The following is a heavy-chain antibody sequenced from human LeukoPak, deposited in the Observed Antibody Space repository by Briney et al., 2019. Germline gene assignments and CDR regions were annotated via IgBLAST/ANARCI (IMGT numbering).Heavy chain of an antibody. CDR1: GYTFTGYY. CDR2: INPNSGGT. Sequence: ASVKVSCKASGYTFTGYYMHWVRQAPGQGLEWMGWINPNSGGTNYAQKFQGRVTMTRDTSISTAYMELSRLRSDDTAVYYCARDERGPHYDFWSGYSPVHLIQHWRQGTLVTVSS. J-gene: IGHJ1*01. D-gene: IGHD3-3*01. V-gene: IGHV1-2*02. CDR3: ARDERGPHYDFWSGYSPVHLIQH.